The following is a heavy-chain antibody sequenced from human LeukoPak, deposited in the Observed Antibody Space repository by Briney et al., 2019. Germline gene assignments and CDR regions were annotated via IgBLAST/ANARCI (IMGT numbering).Heavy chain of an antibody. D-gene: IGHD1-26*01. Sequence: GGSLRLSCAASGFTFSSYDMHWVRQATGKGLEWVPAIGTAGDTYYPGSVKGRFTISRENAKNSLYLQMNSLRAGDTAVYYCARGSGGYYYYGMDVWGQGTTVTVSS. V-gene: IGHV3-13*01. CDR1: GFTFSSYD. CDR3: ARGSGGYYYYGMDV. J-gene: IGHJ6*02. CDR2: IGTAGDT.